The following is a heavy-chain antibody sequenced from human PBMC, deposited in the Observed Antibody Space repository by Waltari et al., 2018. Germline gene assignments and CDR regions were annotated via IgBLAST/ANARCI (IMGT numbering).Heavy chain of an antibody. CDR3: ARDYGGNPFGGVDY. J-gene: IGHJ4*02. Sequence: QVQLVQSGAEVKKPGSSVKVSCKASGGTFSSYTIRWVRRAPGQGLEWMGRSIQILGIANYAQKFQGRVTITAGKSTSTAYMELSSLRSEDTAVYYCARDYGGNPFGGVDYWGQGTLVTVSS. CDR1: GGTFSSYT. V-gene: IGHV1-69*08. D-gene: IGHD2-15*01. CDR2: SIQILGIA.